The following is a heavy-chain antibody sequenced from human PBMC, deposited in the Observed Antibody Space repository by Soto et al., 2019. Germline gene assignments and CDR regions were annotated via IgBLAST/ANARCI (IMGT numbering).Heavy chain of an antibody. V-gene: IGHV3-23*01. CDR1: GFTYSNNA. CDR2: GSGLRT. CDR3: AREGSRDYDRSGYYPLDH. D-gene: IGHD3-22*01. J-gene: IGHJ4*02. Sequence: EVQLLESGGGLAQPGGSLRLSCVASGFTYSNNAMSWVRQAPGKGLEWICGSGLRTYYADFVKGRFSVSRDNPKNTLYLQMDSLRVEDTAVYYCAREGSRDYDRSGYYPLDHWGQGTLVTVSS.